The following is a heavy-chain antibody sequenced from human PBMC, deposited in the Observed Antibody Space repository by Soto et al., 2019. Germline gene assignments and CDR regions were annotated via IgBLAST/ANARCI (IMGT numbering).Heavy chain of an antibody. CDR3: ARGVDGSGSYYSY. Sequence: SVKVSCKASGGTFSSYTISWVRQAPGQGLEWMGRIIPILGIANYAQKFQGRVTITADKSTSTAYMELSSLRSEDTDVYYSARGVDGSGSYYSYWGQGTLVTVSS. D-gene: IGHD3-10*01. J-gene: IGHJ4*02. CDR2: IIPILGIA. CDR1: GGTFSSYT. V-gene: IGHV1-69*02.